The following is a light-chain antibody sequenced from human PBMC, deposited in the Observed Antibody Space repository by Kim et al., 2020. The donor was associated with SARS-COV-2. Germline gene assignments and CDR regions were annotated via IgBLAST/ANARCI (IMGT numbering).Light chain of an antibody. V-gene: IGKV3-20*01. CDR3: QQYGSSRWT. CDR1: ESVFSSY. CDR2: AAY. J-gene: IGKJ1*01. Sequence: PWGTDALSCRASESVFSSYSAWYQHKPGQAPRLLIYAAYSRATGIPDWFSGSGSGTDFTLTISRLEPEDSAVYYCQQYGSSRWTVGQGTKVDIK.